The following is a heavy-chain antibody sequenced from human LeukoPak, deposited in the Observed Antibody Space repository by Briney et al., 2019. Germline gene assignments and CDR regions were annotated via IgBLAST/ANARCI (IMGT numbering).Heavy chain of an antibody. CDR1: GGTFSSYA. CDR3: ARDEWELLGDYYFDY. D-gene: IGHD1-26*01. V-gene: IGHV1-69*04. CDR2: IIPIFGIA. Sequence: SVKVSCKASGGTFSSYAISWVRQAPGQGLEWMGRIIPIFGIANYAQKFQGRVTITADKSTSTAYMELSSLRSEDTAVYYCARDEWELLGDYYFDYWGQGTLVNVSS. J-gene: IGHJ4*02.